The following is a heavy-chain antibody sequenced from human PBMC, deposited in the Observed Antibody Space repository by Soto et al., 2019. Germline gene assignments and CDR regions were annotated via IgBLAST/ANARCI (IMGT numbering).Heavy chain of an antibody. CDR1: GGSISSSSYY. Sequence: SETLSLTCTVSGGSISSSSYYWGWIRQPPGKGLEWIGSIYYSGSTYYNPSLKSRVTISVDTSKNQFSLKLSSVTAADTAVYYCARHGGEYSSSSFLDYWGQGTLVTVSS. CDR3: ARHGGEYSSSSFLDY. D-gene: IGHD6-6*01. J-gene: IGHJ4*02. CDR2: IYYSGST. V-gene: IGHV4-39*01.